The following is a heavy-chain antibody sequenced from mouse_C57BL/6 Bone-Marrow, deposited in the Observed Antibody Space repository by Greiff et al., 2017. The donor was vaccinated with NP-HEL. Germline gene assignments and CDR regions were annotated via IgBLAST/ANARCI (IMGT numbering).Heavy chain of an antibody. J-gene: IGHJ2*01. V-gene: IGHV1-19*01. CDR3: ARSGAFITTVVAHFDY. D-gene: IGHD1-1*01. Sequence: EVQLQQSGPVLVKPGASVKMSCKASGYTFTDYYMNWVKQSHGKSLEWIGVINPYNGGTSYNQKFKGKATLTVDKSSSTAYMELNSLTSVESAVYYCARSGAFITTVVAHFDYWGQGTTLTVSS. CDR1: GYTFTDYY. CDR2: INPYNGGT.